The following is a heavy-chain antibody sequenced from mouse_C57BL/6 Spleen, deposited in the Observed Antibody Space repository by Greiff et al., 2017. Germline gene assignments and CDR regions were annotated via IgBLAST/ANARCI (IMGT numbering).Heavy chain of an antibody. D-gene: IGHD3-3*01. CDR3: EGHEERAGTFDY. CDR2: FYPGSGSI. CDR1: GYTFTEYT. J-gene: IGHJ2*01. Sequence: VQVVESGAELVKPGASVKLSCKASGYTFTEYTIHWVKQRSGQGLEWIGWFYPGSGSITYNEKFKDKATLTADKSSSTVYMVLRRLTSEDAAVYFCEGHEERAGTFDYWGQGTTLTVSS. V-gene: IGHV1-62-2*01.